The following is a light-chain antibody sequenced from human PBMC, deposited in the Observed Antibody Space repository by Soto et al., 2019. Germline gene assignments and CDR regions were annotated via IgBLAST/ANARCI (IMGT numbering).Light chain of an antibody. V-gene: IGKV3-15*01. CDR2: DAS. Sequence: EIVLTPSPATLSVSPGERATLSCRASQSVSDNLAWYQQKPGQAPRLLIYDASTRATGIPARFGGSGSGTEYTLTINSLQSEDFAVYFCQQYNNWAWSVGQGTEVEIK. J-gene: IGKJ1*01. CDR3: QQYNNWAWS. CDR1: QSVSDN.